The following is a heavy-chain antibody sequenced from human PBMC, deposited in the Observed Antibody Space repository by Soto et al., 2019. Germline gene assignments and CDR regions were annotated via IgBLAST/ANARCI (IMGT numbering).Heavy chain of an antibody. CDR2: IYPGDSDT. J-gene: IGHJ3*02. D-gene: IGHD1-26*01. CDR3: ARGFFIVGGHLYAFDI. Sequence: GESLKISCKGSGYSFTSYWIGWVRQMPGKGLEWMGIIYPGDSDTRYSPSFQGQVTISADKSISTAYLQWSSLKASDTAMYYCARGFFIVGGHLYAFDIWGQGTMVTVSS. CDR1: GYSFTSYW. V-gene: IGHV5-51*01.